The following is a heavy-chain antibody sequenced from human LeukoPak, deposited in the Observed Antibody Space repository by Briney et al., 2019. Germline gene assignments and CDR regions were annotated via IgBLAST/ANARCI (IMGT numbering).Heavy chain of an antibody. CDR1: GFTFNSYS. CDR3: ARDLGQLVDLINYGMDV. Sequence: GGSLRLSCAASGFTFNSYSMNWVRQAPGKGLEWVSSISSSSSYIYYADSVKGRFTISRDNAKNSLYLQMNSLRAEDTAVYYCARDLGQLVDLINYGMDVWGQGTTVTVSS. CDR2: ISSSSSYI. V-gene: IGHV3-21*01. D-gene: IGHD6-13*01. J-gene: IGHJ6*02.